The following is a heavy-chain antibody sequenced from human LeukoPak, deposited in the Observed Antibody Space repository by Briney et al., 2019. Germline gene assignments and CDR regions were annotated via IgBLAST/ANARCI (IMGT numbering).Heavy chain of an antibody. CDR1: GFTFSSYW. V-gene: IGHV3-7*03. D-gene: IGHD3-22*01. Sequence: GGSLRLSCAPSGFTFSSYWMSWVRQAPGKGLEWVANIKQDGSEKYYVDSVKGRFTISRDNAKNSLYLQMNSLRGEDTAMYYCAMRDYYDSSGYYPLFDYWGQGTLVTVSS. CDR3: AMRDYYDSSGYYPLFDY. J-gene: IGHJ4*02. CDR2: IKQDGSEK.